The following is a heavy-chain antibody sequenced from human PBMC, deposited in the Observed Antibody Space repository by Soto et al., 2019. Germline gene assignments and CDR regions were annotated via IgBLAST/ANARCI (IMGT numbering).Heavy chain of an antibody. CDR1: GFTFSDHY. D-gene: IGHD2-15*01. V-gene: IGHV3-72*01. CDR2: TRNKANSYTT. Sequence: EVQLVESGGGLVQPGGSLRLSCAASGFTFSDHYMDWVRQAPGKGLEWVGRTRNKANSYTTEYAASVKGRFTISRDDSKNSRYLQMNSLKTEDTAVYYCARVKAYCSGGSCYQKDHLDYWGQGTLVTVSS. J-gene: IGHJ4*02. CDR3: ARVKAYCSGGSCYQKDHLDY.